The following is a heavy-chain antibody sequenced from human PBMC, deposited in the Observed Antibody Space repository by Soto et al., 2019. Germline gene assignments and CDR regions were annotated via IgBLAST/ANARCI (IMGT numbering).Heavy chain of an antibody. D-gene: IGHD4-17*01. Sequence: EVQLVESGGGLVQPGGSLRLSCAASGFTVSSNYMSWVRQAPGKGLEWVSVIYSGGSTYYADSVKGRFTITRDNSKNKLYVKMNSLRDEDTAVYYCARDVFDDYGDYFSNYYYYMDVWGKGTTVTVSS. CDR3: ARDVFDDYGDYFSNYYYYMDV. CDR2: IYSGGST. CDR1: GFTVSSNY. J-gene: IGHJ6*03. V-gene: IGHV3-66*01.